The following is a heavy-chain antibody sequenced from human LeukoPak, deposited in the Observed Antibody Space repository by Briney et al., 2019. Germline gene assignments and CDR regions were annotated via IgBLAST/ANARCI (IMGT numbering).Heavy chain of an antibody. CDR1: GFTVSSNY. V-gene: IGHV3-66*01. CDR3: ARDFYYDSGFDP. D-gene: IGHD3-10*01. J-gene: IGHJ5*02. Sequence: GGSLRLSCAASGFTVSSNYMSWVRQAPGKGLEWVSLIYSDGSTYCADSVRGRFTISRDNSKNTLYLQMNSLRVEDTAVYYCARDFYYDSGFDPWGQGTLVTVSS. CDR2: IYSDGST.